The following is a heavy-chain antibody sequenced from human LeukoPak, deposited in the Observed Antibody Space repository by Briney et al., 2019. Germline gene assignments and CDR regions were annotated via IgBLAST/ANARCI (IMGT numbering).Heavy chain of an antibody. CDR2: INPSGGST. CDR3: ARDMGEWLRAPDY. Sequence: ASVKVSCKASGYTFTSYYMHWVRQAPGQGLEWMGIINPSGGSTSYAQKFQGRVTMTTDTSTSTAYMELRSLRSDDTAVYYCARDMGEWLRAPDYWGQGTLVTVSS. D-gene: IGHD5-12*01. V-gene: IGHV1-46*01. CDR1: GYTFTSYY. J-gene: IGHJ4*02.